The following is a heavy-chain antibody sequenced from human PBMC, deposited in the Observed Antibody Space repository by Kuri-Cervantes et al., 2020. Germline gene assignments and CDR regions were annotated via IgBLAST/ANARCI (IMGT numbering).Heavy chain of an antibody. CDR3: ARGGQQLFAFDI. D-gene: IGHD6-13*01. J-gene: IGHJ3*02. CDR2: ISYDGSNK. Sequence: GGSLRLSCAASGFTFSSYAMHWVRQAPGKGLEWVAVISYDGSNKYYADSVKGRFTISRDNSKNTLYLQMNSLRAEDTAVYYCARGGQQLFAFDIWGQGTMVTVSS. V-gene: IGHV3-30-3*01. CDR1: GFTFSSYA.